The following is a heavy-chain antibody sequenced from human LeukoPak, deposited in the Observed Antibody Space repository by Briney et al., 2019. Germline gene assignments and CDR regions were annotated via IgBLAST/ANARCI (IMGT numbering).Heavy chain of an antibody. J-gene: IGHJ4*02. CDR3: ARVAREPTWTIDY. V-gene: IGHV3-21*01. D-gene: IGHD1-26*01. CDR1: GFTFSSYS. CDR2: ISSSSSYI. Sequence: PGGSLRLSCAASGFTFSSYSMNWVRQAPGKGLEWVSSISSSSSYIYYADSVKGRFTISRDNAKNSLYLQMNSLRAEDTAVYYCARVAREPTWTIDYWGQGTLVTVSS.